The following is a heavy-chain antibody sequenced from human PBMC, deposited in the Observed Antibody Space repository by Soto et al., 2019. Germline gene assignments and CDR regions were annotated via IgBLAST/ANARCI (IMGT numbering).Heavy chain of an antibody. V-gene: IGHV1-69*13. J-gene: IGHJ6*02. CDR2: IIPTSGTA. CDR1: GGTFSSDA. D-gene: IGHD2-8*02. Sequence: SVKVSCKASGGTFSSDAFSWVRQTPGQGLEWMGGIIPTSGTANYAQKFQGRATITADESTSTAYMELSSLTSEDMAVYFCARGQGYCSGGICYYYYYGMDVWGQGTTVTVSS. CDR3: ARGQGYCSGGICYYYYYGMDV.